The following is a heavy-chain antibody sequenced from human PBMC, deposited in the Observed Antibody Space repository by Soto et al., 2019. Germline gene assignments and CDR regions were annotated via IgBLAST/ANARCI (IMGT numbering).Heavy chain of an antibody. V-gene: IGHV4-39*07. D-gene: IGHD6-25*01. J-gene: IGHJ4*02. Sequence: SETLSLTCTVSGGSISSSSYYWGWIRQPPGKGLERIGSIYYSGSTNYNPSLKSRVTISLDTAKNQFSLDLSSVTAADTAVYYCVIFHSLSGSNFWGQGTLVTVSS. CDR3: VIFHSLSGSNF. CDR1: GGSISSSSYY. CDR2: IYYSGST.